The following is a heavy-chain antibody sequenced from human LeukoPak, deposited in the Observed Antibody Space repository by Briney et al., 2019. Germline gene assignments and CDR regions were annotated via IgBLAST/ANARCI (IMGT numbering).Heavy chain of an antibody. J-gene: IGHJ4*02. D-gene: IGHD2-2*01. CDR3: ARSLPPYCSSTSCYVGVFDY. V-gene: IGHV4-30-2*01. Sequence: SETLSLTCAVSGGSISSGGYAWSWIRQPPGKGLERIVYIYDSGSTHYNPSLKSRVTISVDRSENQFSLKLSSVTAADTAVYYCARSLPPYCSSTSCYVGVFDYWGQGTLVTVSS. CDR2: IYDSGST. CDR1: GGSISSGGYA.